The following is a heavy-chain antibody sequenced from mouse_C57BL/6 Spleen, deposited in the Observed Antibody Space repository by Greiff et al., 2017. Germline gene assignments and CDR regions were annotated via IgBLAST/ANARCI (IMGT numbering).Heavy chain of an antibody. Sequence: EVQLQQSGPELVKPGASVKISCKASGYTFTDYYMNWVKQSHGKSLEWIGDINPNNGGTSYNQKFKGKATLTVDKSSSTAYMELRSLTSEDSAVYYCARRYYGNYGYFDVWGTGTTVTVSS. J-gene: IGHJ1*03. V-gene: IGHV1-26*01. CDR3: ARRYYGNYGYFDV. D-gene: IGHD2-1*01. CDR2: INPNNGGT. CDR1: GYTFTDYY.